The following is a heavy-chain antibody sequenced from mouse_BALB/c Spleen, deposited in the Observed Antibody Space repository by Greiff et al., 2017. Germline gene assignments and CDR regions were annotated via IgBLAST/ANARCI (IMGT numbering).Heavy chain of an antibody. CDR1: GYSFTGYT. J-gene: IGHJ4*01. CDR3: AREASLDYAMDY. CDR2: INPYNGGT. V-gene: IGHV1-18*01. Sequence: EVMLVESGPELVKPGASMKISCKASGYSFTGYTMNWVKQSHGKNLEWIGLINPYNGGTSYNQKFKGKATLTVDKSSSTAYMVLLSLTSEDSAVYYCAREASLDYAMDYWGQGTSVTVSS. D-gene: IGHD6-5*01.